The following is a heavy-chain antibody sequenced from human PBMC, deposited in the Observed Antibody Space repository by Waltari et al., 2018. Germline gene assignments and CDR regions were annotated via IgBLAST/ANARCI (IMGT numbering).Heavy chain of an antibody. CDR2: IYYTGRT. CDR1: GGSISSGGYY. CDR3: ATNHYGTGKGWFDP. J-gene: IGHJ5*02. V-gene: IGHV4-31*03. D-gene: IGHD3-10*01. Sequence: QVQLQESGPGLVTASETLSLTCTVSGGSISSGGYYWSWIRQHPGKGLEWIGYIYYTGRTDYNPSLKSRVSISVETSKNQFSLKLSSVTAADTAVYYCATNHYGTGKGWFDPWGQGTPVTVSS.